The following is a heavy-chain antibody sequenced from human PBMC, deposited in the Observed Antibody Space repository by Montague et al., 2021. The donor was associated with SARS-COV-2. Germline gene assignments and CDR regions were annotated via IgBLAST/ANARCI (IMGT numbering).Heavy chain of an antibody. D-gene: IGHD6-25*01. CDR3: TAQRRTDPFDY. CDR1: GFTVTTHW. V-gene: IGHV3-7*01. Sequence: CLRLSCAASGFTVTTHWMNLFRQAPVKGLEWVANINEDGSQKYYIDSVKGRFTISRDNARNSLFLQLTGLRAEALAVYYCTAQRRTDPFDYWGQGTLVTVSS. J-gene: IGHJ4*02. CDR2: INEDGSQK.